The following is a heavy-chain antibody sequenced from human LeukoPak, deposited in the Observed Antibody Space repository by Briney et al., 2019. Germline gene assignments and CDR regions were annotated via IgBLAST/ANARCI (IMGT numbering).Heavy chain of an antibody. V-gene: IGHV5-51*01. CDR3: ARLDYYDSSGYYKELDAFDI. J-gene: IGHJ3*02. CDR1: GYSFTSYW. CDR2: IYPGDSDT. D-gene: IGHD3-22*01. Sequence: GESLKISCKGSGYSFTSYWIGWVRQMPGKGLEWMGIIYPGDSDTRYSPSFQGQVTISADKSISTAYLQWSSLKASDTAMYYCARLDYYDSSGYYKELDAFDIWGQGIMVTVST.